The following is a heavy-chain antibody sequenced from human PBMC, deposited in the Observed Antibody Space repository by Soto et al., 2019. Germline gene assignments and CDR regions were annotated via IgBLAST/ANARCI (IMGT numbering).Heavy chain of an antibody. CDR1: GFTFSSYS. Sequence: GGSLRLSCAASGFTFSSYSMNWVRQAPGKGLEWVSSISSSSSYIYYADSVKGRFTISRDNAKNSLYLQMNSLRAEDTAVYYCARDPPPGLTVSFDYWGQGTLVTVSS. J-gene: IGHJ4*02. V-gene: IGHV3-21*01. D-gene: IGHD6-19*01. CDR3: ARDPPPGLTVSFDY. CDR2: ISSSSSYI.